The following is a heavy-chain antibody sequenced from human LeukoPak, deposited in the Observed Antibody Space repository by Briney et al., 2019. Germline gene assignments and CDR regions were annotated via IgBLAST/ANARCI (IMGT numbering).Heavy chain of an antibody. CDR3: ARDTTVGGDY. D-gene: IGHD1-14*01. CDR2: ISWNSGSI. Sequence: PGGSLRLSCAASGFTFDDYAMHWVRQAPGKGLEWVSGISWNSGSIGYADSVKGRFTISRDNAKNSLYLQMNSLRAEDTALYYCARDTTVGGDYWGQGTLVTVSS. J-gene: IGHJ4*02. CDR1: GFTFDDYA. V-gene: IGHV3-9*01.